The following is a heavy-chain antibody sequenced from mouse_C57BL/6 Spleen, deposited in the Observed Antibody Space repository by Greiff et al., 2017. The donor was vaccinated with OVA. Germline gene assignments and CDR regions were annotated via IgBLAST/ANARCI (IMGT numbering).Heavy chain of an antibody. D-gene: IGHD4-1*01. J-gene: IGHJ2*01. Sequence: VQLQQSGPGLVQPSQSLSITCTVSGFSLTSYGVHWVRQSPGQGLEWLGVIWSGGSTDYNAAFISRLSISKDNSKSQVFFKMNSLQADDTAIYYCARGPNWNSYFDYWGQGTTLTVSS. CDR1: GFSLTSYG. V-gene: IGHV2-2*01. CDR2: IWSGGST. CDR3: ARGPNWNSYFDY.